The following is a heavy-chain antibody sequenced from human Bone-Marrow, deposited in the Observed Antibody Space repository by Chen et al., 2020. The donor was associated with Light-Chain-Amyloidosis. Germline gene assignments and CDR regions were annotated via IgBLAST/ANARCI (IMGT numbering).Heavy chain of an antibody. J-gene: IGHJ4*02. Sequence: EVQLVQSGGGLVTPGGSLRLSCVASGFTFSSHTMTWVRQAPGRGLEWVATISSTKRYIYHAESVRGRFTISRDNAKNTLYLQMNSLRAEDTAVYYCARASRLYDSGPYTLIDYWGQGTLVTVSP. CDR2: ISSTKRYI. V-gene: IGHV3-21*02. CDR1: GFTFSSHT. CDR3: ARASRLYDSGPYTLIDY. D-gene: IGHD3-22*01.